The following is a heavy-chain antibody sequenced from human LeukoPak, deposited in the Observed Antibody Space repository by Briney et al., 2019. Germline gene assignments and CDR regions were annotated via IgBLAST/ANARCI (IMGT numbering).Heavy chain of an antibody. CDR1: GGTFSSYA. J-gene: IGHJ4*02. Sequence: GASVKVSCKASGGTFSSYAISWVRQAPGQGLEWMGRIIPILGIANYAQKFQGRVTITADKSTSTAYMELSSLRSEDTAVYYCARSRLGVAGSNYFDHWGQGTLVTVSS. CDR3: ARSRLGVAGSNYFDH. CDR2: IIPILGIA. V-gene: IGHV1-69*04. D-gene: IGHD6-19*01.